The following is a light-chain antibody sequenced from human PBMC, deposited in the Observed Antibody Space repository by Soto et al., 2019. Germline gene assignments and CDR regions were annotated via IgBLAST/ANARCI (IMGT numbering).Light chain of an antibody. J-gene: IGLJ3*02. V-gene: IGLV4-69*01. CDR2: LNSDGSH. CDR1: SGHSSYA. Sequence: QLVLTQSPSASASLGASVKLTCTLSSGHSSYAIAWHQQQPEKGPRYLMKLNSDGSHSKGDGIPDRFSGSSSGAERYLTISSLQSEDKADYYCQTWGTGPWVFGGGTKLTVL. CDR3: QTWGTGPWV.